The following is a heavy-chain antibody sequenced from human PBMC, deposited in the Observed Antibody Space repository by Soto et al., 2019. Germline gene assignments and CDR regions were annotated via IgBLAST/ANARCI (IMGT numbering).Heavy chain of an antibody. CDR1: GGSFSGHF. Sequence: SETLSLTCAVYGGSFSGHFCSWVRQTPGKGPEWIGEINYSGTANYNPSLESRVTVSVDTSKNQCSLKVTSVTAADTGVYYCAKCITALGPIDYWGQGTLVTVSS. CDR3: AKCITALGPIDY. CDR2: INYSGTA. V-gene: IGHV4-34*10. J-gene: IGHJ4*02. D-gene: IGHD6-6*01.